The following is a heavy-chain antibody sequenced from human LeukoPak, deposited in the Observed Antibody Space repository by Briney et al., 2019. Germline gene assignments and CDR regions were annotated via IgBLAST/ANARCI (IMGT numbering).Heavy chain of an antibody. V-gene: IGHV3-43*02. CDR3: AKVRGYSYGYLQPIDY. CDR1: GFTFDDYA. J-gene: IGHJ4*02. Sequence: GGSLRLSCAASGFTFDDYAMHWVRQAPGKGLGWVSLISGDGGSTYYADSVKGRFTISRDNSKNSLYLQMNSLRTEDTALYYCAKVRGYSYGYLQPIDYWGQGTLVTVSS. CDR2: ISGDGGST. D-gene: IGHD5-18*01.